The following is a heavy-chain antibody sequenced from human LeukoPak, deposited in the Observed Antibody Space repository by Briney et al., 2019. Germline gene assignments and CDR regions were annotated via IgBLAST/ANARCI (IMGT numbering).Heavy chain of an antibody. J-gene: IGHJ5*02. CDR3: ARVSCSSTSCYKDWGQNWFDP. CDR1: GGSFSGYY. V-gene: IGHV4-34*01. CDR2: INHSGST. D-gene: IGHD2-2*02. Sequence: PSETLSLTCAVYGGSFSGYYWSWIRQPPGKGLEWIGEINHSGSTNYNPSLKSRVTISVDTSKNQFSLKLSSVTAADTAVYYCARVSCSSTSCYKDWGQNWFDPWGQGTLVTVSS.